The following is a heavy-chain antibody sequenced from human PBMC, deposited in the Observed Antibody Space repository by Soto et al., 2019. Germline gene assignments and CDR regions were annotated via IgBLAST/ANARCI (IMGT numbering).Heavy chain of an antibody. CDR2: ISGSGGST. CDR1: GFTFSSYA. CDR3: TRCRLVLQRYYYYIDV. D-gene: IGHD6-19*01. J-gene: IGHJ6*03. V-gene: IGHV3-23*01. Sequence: GGSLRLSCAASGFTFSSYAMSWVRQAPGKGLEWVSAISGSGGSTYYADSVKGRFTISRDNSKNTLYLQMNSLRAEDTAVYYCTRCRLVLQRYYYYIDVWGKATTVTVSS.